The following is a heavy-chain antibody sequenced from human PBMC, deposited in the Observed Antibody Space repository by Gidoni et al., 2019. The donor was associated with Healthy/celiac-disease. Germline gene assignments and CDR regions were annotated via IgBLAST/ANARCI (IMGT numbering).Heavy chain of an antibody. J-gene: IGHJ5*02. V-gene: IGHV5-51*03. CDR3: ARWAIVAGTSLNWFDP. CDR1: GYSFTSYW. D-gene: IGHD6-19*01. CDR2: IYPGDANT. Sequence: VQLVQSGAEVKKPGESLKISCKGSGYSFTSYWIGCVRQMPGKGLEWIGVIYPGDANTKYGQSFKGQVTISADKSISTAYLQRSSLKASDTAIYYCARWAIVAGTSLNWFDPWGQGTLVTVSS.